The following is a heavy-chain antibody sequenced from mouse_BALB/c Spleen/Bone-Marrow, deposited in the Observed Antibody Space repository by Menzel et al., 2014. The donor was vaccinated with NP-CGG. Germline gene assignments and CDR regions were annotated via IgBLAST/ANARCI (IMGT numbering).Heavy chain of an antibody. J-gene: IGHJ2*01. CDR2: IYPSDSYT. CDR3: TRSYGSSYEYYFDY. D-gene: IGHD1-1*01. V-gene: IGHV1-69*02. CDR1: GYTFTSYW. Sequence: VQLQQSGAELVRPGASVKLSCKASGYTFTSYWINWVKQRPGQGLEWIGNIYPSDSYTNYNQKFKDKATLTVDKSSSTAYMQLSSPTSVDSAVYYCTRSYGSSYEYYFDYWGQGTTLTVSS.